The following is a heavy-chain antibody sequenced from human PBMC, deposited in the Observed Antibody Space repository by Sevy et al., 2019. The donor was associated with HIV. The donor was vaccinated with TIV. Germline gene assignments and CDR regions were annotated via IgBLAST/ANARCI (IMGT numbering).Heavy chain of an antibody. D-gene: IGHD3-10*01. J-gene: IGHJ6*02. Sequence: GGSLRLSCAASGFTFSDYYMSWIRQAPGKGLEWVSYISSSGNTIYYADSVKGRFTISRDNAKNSLYLQMNSLRAEDTAVYYCARFRANYYYYGMDVWGQGTTVTVSS. CDR2: ISSSGNTI. CDR3: ARFRANYYYYGMDV. V-gene: IGHV3-11*01. CDR1: GFTFSDYY.